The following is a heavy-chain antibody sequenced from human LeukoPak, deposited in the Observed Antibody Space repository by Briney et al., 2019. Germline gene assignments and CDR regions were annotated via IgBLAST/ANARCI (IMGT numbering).Heavy chain of an antibody. CDR3: AREWWELQASYFDY. CDR1: GFTFSSYA. J-gene: IGHJ4*02. Sequence: GGSLRLSCAASGFTFSSYAMHWVRQAPGKGLEWVAVISYDGSNKYYADSVKGRFTISRDNSKNTLYLQMNSLRAEDTAVYYCAREWWELQASYFDYWGQGTLVTVSS. D-gene: IGHD1-26*01. V-gene: IGHV3-30-3*01. CDR2: ISYDGSNK.